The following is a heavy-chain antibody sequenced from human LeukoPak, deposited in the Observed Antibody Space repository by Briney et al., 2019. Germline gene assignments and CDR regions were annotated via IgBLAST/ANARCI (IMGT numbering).Heavy chain of an antibody. D-gene: IGHD2-15*01. CDR2: IRQDGSDK. Sequence: GGSLRLSCAASGFTFTNYFMTWVRQAPGTGLEWVALIRQDGSDKYYVDSVKGRFTISRDNAKNSLYLQMNSLRAEDTALYYCAKERRYCSGGSCSIFDYWGQGTLVTVSS. CDR3: AKERRYCSGGSCSIFDY. CDR1: GFTFTNYF. V-gene: IGHV3-7*03. J-gene: IGHJ4*02.